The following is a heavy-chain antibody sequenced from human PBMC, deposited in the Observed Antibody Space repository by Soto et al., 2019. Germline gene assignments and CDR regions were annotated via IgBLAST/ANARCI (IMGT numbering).Heavy chain of an antibody. CDR3: ARYSGSYWHYLDL. J-gene: IGHJ4*02. Sequence: PGESLKISCKGSGYSFASHWVAWVRQMPEKGLEWIGTIYPGDSDTKYSSAFRGHVTISADTSVSTAYLQWRSLEATDSAIYYCARYSGSYWHYLDLWGQGTPVTVSS. V-gene: IGHV5-51*01. CDR1: GYSFASHW. D-gene: IGHD1-26*01. CDR2: IYPGDSDT.